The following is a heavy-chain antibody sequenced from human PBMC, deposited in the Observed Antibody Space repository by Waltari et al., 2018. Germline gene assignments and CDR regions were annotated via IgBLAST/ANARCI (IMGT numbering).Heavy chain of an antibody. Sequence: QVQLVESGGGVVQPGRSLRLSCAGSGFTFNSYAMHWVRQAPGKGLEWVAIISYDGNNKYYADSVKGRITISRDKSKNTVYLQMSGLGAEDTAVYYCAKSDYYDFWSGYYLDYWGQGTLVTVSS. CDR2: ISYDGNNK. V-gene: IGHV3-30*15. J-gene: IGHJ4*02. D-gene: IGHD3-3*01. CDR1: GFTFNSYA. CDR3: AKSDYYDFWSGYYLDY.